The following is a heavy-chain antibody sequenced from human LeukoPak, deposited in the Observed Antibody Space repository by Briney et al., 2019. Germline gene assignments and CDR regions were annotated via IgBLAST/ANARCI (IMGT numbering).Heavy chain of an antibody. J-gene: IGHJ4*02. CDR3: TGNYYGSGSYADFDY. CDR2: ISSSSSTM. D-gene: IGHD3-10*01. CDR1: GFTFSSYS. V-gene: IGHV3-48*01. Sequence: GGSLRLSCVASGFTFSSYSMNWVRQAPGKGLEWVSYISSSSSTMYYADSVKGRFTISRDNAKNSLYLQMNSLRAEDTAVYYCTGNYYGSGSYADFDYWGQGTLVTVSS.